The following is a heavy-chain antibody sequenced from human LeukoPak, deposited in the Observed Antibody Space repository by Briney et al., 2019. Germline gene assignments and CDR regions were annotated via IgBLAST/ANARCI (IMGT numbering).Heavy chain of an antibody. J-gene: IGHJ1*01. CDR1: GGSFSGYY. V-gene: IGHV4-34*01. Sequence: SETLSLTCAVYGGSFSGYYWSWIRQPPGKGLEWIGEINHSGSTNYNPSLKSRVTISVDTSKNQFSQKLSSVTAADTAVYYCASYYGSGSSQYFHHWGQGTLVTVSS. CDR3: ASYYGSGSSQYFHH. CDR2: INHSGST. D-gene: IGHD3-10*01.